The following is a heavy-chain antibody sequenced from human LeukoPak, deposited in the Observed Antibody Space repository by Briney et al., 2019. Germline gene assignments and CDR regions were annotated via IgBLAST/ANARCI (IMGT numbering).Heavy chain of an antibody. CDR3: ARHISANTGYFDS. Sequence: SETLSLTCTVSGGSISSYYWSWIRQPAGKGLEWIGRIYTSGSTNYNPSLKSRAAIFVDTSRDQVSMDLSYVTAADTALYYCARHISANTGYFDSCGQGTLVTVSS. CDR1: GGSISSYY. CDR2: IYTSGST. V-gene: IGHV4-4*07. D-gene: IGHD2-21*01. J-gene: IGHJ4*02.